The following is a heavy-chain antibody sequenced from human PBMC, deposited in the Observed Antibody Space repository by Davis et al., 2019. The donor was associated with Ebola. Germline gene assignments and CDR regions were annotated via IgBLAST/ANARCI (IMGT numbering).Heavy chain of an antibody. J-gene: IGHJ6*02. CDR2: ISGNGGST. V-gene: IGHV3-43*02. CDR1: GYSFDDYA. CDR3: AKDKNGYCSSTSCSGGYYYYGMDV. D-gene: IGHD2-2*03. Sequence: GESLKIPCPASGYSFDDYAMPWVRQASVTGLEWVSHISGNGGSTYYADSVKGRFTISRDNSKNSLYLQMNSLRTEDTALYYCAKDKNGYCSSTSCSGGYYYYGMDVWGQGTTVSVSS.